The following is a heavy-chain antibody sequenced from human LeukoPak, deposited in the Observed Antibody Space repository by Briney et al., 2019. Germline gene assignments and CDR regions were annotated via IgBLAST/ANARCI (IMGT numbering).Heavy chain of an antibody. CDR2: IYTSGST. Sequence: PSETLSLTCTVSGGSISSYYWSWIRQPAGKGLEWIGRIYTSGSTNYNPSLKSRVTMSVDTSKNQFSLKLSSVTAADTAVYYCARDGQQLDPGSGSYYYMGVWGKGTTVTVSS. D-gene: IGHD6-13*01. CDR1: GGSISSYY. J-gene: IGHJ6*03. V-gene: IGHV4-4*07. CDR3: ARDGQQLDPGSGSYYYMGV.